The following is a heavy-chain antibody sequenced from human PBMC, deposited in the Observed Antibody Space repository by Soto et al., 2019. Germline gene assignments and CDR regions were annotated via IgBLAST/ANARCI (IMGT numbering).Heavy chain of an antibody. Sequence: QVQLQESGPGLVKPSENLSLTCTVSGGSISSYYWSWIRQPPGKGLEWIGYIYYSGSTNYNPSIKSRVTISVDTSKNQFSLKLSSVTAADTAVYYCATTADPGYLPWNYYMDVWGKGTTVTVSS. D-gene: IGHD5-18*01. J-gene: IGHJ6*03. CDR2: IYYSGST. V-gene: IGHV4-59*01. CDR1: GGSISSYY. CDR3: ATTADPGYLPWNYYMDV.